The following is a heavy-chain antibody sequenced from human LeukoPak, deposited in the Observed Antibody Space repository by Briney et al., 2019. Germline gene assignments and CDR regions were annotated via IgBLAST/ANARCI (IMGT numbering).Heavy chain of an antibody. CDR1: GGAISSYY. CDR3: ARHVSNVSGYSSPFDY. J-gene: IGHJ4*02. V-gene: IGHV4-59*08. Sequence: PSETLSLTCTVSGGAISSYYWSWIRQPPGKGLEWIGYIYYSGSTNYNPSLKSRVTISVDTSKNQFSLKLSSVTAADTAVYYCARHVSNVSGYSSPFDYWGQGTLVTVSS. CDR2: IYYSGST. D-gene: IGHD3-22*01.